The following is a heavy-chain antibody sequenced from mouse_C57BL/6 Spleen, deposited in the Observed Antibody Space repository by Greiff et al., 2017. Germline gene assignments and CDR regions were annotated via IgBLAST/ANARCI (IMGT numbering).Heavy chain of an antibody. CDR2: IWSDGST. D-gene: IGHD2-1*01. CDR1: GFSLTSYG. V-gene: IGHV2-6-1*01. Sequence: VQRVESGPGLVAPSQSLSITCTVSGFSLTSYGVHWVRQPPGKGLEWLVVIWSDGSTTYNSALKSRLSISKDNSKGQVFLKMNSLQTDDTAMYYCARQSYGNYGAYWYFDVWGTGTTVTVAS. J-gene: IGHJ1*03. CDR3: ARQSYGNYGAYWYFDV.